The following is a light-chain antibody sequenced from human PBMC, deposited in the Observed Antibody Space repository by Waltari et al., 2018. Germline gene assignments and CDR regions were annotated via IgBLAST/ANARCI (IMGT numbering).Light chain of an antibody. Sequence: DIVMTQSPDSLAVPLGERATINCKSSQSVLYSSNNRNYLTLYQQKPGQPPKLLIYWASIRESGVPDRFSGSGSCKDFTLTISSLQAEDVAVYYWQQYYTTPLTFGGGTKVEIK. V-gene: IGKV4-1*01. J-gene: IGKJ4*01. CDR2: WAS. CDR3: QQYYTTPLT. CDR1: QSVLYSSNNRNY.